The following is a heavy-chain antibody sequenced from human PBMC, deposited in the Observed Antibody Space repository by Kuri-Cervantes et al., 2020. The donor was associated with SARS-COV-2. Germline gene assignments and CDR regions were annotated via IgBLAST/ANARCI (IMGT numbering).Heavy chain of an antibody. V-gene: IGHV3-48*01. CDR1: GFTFSSYS. Sequence: GESLKISCAASGFTFSSYSMNWVRQAPGKGLEWVAYISSSGRSISYGESVKGRFTISRDNSKNTLYLQMNSLRAEDTAVYYCAKDVVMTTVEESYWGQGTLVTVSS. D-gene: IGHD4-23*01. CDR2: ISSSGRSI. CDR3: AKDVVMTTVEESY. J-gene: IGHJ4*02.